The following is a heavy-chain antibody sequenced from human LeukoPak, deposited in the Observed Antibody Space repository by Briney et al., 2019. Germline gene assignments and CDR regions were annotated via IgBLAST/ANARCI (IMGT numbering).Heavy chain of an antibody. J-gene: IGHJ5*02. D-gene: IGHD2-2*02. CDR1: GGSISSSDSY. V-gene: IGHV4-39*01. CDR3: ARHPPRDCISSSCYKRWFDP. CDR2: MYYSGST. Sequence: SETLSLTCTVSGGSISSSDSYWGWIRQPPGKGLVWIGSMYYSGSTYYNPSLKSRVTISVDTSKNQFSLKLNSVTAADTAVYYCARHPPRDCISSSCYKRWFDPWGQGTLVTVSS.